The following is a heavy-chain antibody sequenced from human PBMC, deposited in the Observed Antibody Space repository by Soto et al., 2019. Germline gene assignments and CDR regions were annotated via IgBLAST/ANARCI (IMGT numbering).Heavy chain of an antibody. CDR1: GFTVSSNY. V-gene: IGHV3-66*01. D-gene: IGHD5-12*01. J-gene: IGHJ3*02. Sequence: GGSLRLSCAASGFTVSSNYMSWVRQAPGKGLEWVSVIYSGGSTYYADSVKGRFTISRDNSKNTLYLQMNSLRAEDTAVYYCAREYSGYGDAFDIWGQGTMVTVSS. CDR2: IYSGGST. CDR3: AREYSGYGDAFDI.